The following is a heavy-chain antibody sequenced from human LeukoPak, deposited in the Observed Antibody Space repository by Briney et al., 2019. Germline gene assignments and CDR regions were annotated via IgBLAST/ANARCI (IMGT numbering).Heavy chain of an antibody. Sequence: PSETLSLTCTVSGGSISSSSYYWGWIRQPPGKGLEWIGSIYYSGSTYYNPSLKSRVTISVDTSKNQFSLKLSSVTAADTAVYYCARDRPHSSGWLWEPGLDYWGQGTLVTVSS. J-gene: IGHJ4*02. CDR3: ARDRPHSSGWLWEPGLDY. CDR1: GGSISSSSYY. V-gene: IGHV4-39*07. D-gene: IGHD6-19*01. CDR2: IYYSGST.